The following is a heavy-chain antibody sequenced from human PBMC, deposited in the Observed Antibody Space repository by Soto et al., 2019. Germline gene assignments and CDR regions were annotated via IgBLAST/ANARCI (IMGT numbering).Heavy chain of an antibody. J-gene: IGHJ4*02. CDR2: IGGSGDSR. Sequence: EVQLSQSGGGFVQPGGSLRLSCAASGFTFSSYTMSWVRQVPGKGLEWVSGIGGSGDSRYYADSVKGRFTISRDNSKNTLYLQMNSLRPEDTAVYYCSKAALQVWFEYFDYWGQGSQVTVSS. D-gene: IGHD3-10*01. CDR1: GFTFSSYT. CDR3: SKAALQVWFEYFDY. V-gene: IGHV3-23*01.